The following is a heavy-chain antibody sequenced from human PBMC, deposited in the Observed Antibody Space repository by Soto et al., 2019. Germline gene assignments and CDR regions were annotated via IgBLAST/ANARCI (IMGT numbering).Heavy chain of an antibody. Sequence: GAPRLSFAAPGFTFSSYSMSWVRQAPGKGLEWVSAISGSGGSTYYADSVKGRFTISRDNSKNTLYLQMNSLRAEDTAVYYCAKVFGRSGADYGDYTDYWGQGTLVTVSS. CDR3: AKVFGRSGADYGDYTDY. CDR2: ISGSGGST. V-gene: IGHV3-23*01. D-gene: IGHD4-17*01. CDR1: GFTFSSYS. J-gene: IGHJ4*02.